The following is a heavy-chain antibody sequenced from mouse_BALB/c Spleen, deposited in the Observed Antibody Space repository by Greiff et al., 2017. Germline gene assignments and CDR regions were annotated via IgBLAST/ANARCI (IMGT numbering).Heavy chain of an antibody. V-gene: IGHV1-18*01. D-gene: IGHD1-2*01. Sequence: EVKLMESGPELVKPGASVKISCKTSGYTFTEYTMHWVKQSHGKSLEWIGGINPNNGGTSYNQKFKGKATLTVDKSSSTAYMELRSLTSEDSAVYYCARRVLRLRAMDYWGQGTSVTVSS. J-gene: IGHJ4*01. CDR2: INPNNGGT. CDR1: GYTFTEYT. CDR3: ARRVLRLRAMDY.